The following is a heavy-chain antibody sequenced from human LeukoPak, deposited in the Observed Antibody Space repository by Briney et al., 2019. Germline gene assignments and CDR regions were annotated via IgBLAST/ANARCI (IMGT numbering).Heavy chain of an antibody. D-gene: IGHD2-15*01. V-gene: IGHV1-69*06. J-gene: IGHJ6*04. CDR1: GGTFSSYA. Sequence: ASVKVSSKASGGTFSSYAISWVRQAPGQGLEWMGGIIPIFRTANYAQKFQGRLTITADKSTSTAYMELSSLRSDDTAVYYCASATLRCSGGGCYEMDVWGKGTTVTVSS. CDR2: IIPIFRTA. CDR3: ASATLRCSGGGCYEMDV.